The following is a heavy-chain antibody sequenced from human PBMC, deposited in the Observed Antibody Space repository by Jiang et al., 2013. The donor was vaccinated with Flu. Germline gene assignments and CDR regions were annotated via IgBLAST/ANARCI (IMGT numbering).Heavy chain of an antibody. J-gene: IGHJ4*02. D-gene: IGHD3-22*01. V-gene: IGHV3-30-3*01. CDR3: ASRDFYDTSAPFDY. CDR2: ISYEGSNK. Sequence: GKGVEWVAAISYEGSNKYYADSVKGRFTISRDNSKNTLDLQMNSLRAEDTAVYYCASRDFYDTSAPFDYWGQGTLVTVSS.